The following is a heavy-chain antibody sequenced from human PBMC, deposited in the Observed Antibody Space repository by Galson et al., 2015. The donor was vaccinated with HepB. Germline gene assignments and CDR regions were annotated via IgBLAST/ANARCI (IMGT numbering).Heavy chain of an antibody. V-gene: IGHV3-48*03. CDR2: ISSSGTTI. CDR3: ARSTFVVVIATDAFDI. Sequence: SLRLSCAASGFTVSRYEMNWVRQAPGKGLEWVSYISSSGTTIYYADSVKGRFTISRDNDKNSLYLQMNSLRAEDTAVYYCARSTFVVVIATDAFDIWGQGTMVTVSS. D-gene: IGHD2-21*01. J-gene: IGHJ3*02. CDR1: GFTVSRYE.